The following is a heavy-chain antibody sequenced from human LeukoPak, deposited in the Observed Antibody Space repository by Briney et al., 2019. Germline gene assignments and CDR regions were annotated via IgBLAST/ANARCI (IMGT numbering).Heavy chain of an antibody. D-gene: IGHD4-23*01. CDR2: IYYSGST. J-gene: IGHJ4*02. CDR3: ARQETVVTLDY. CDR1: GGSISSSSYY. V-gene: IGHV4-39*01. Sequence: SETLSLTCTVSGGSISSSSYYWGWIRQPPGTGLEWIGSIYYSGSTYYNPPLKSRVTISVDTSKNQFSLKLSSVTAADTAVYYCARQETVVTLDYWGQGTLVTVSS.